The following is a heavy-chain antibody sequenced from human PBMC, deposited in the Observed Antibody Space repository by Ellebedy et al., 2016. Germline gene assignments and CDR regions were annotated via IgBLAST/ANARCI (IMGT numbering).Heavy chain of an antibody. J-gene: IGHJ4*02. V-gene: IGHV4-59*08. CDR3: ARRGGGYGWTKPGADYFHY. CDR2: IYYSGST. CDR1: GGSISSYY. D-gene: IGHD5-18*01. Sequence: SETLSLTCTVSGGSISSYYWSWIRQPPGKGLEWIGYIYYSGSTNYNPSLKSRVTISVDTSKNQFSLKLTSVTAADTAVYYCARRGGGYGWTKPGADYFHYWGQGTLVTVSS.